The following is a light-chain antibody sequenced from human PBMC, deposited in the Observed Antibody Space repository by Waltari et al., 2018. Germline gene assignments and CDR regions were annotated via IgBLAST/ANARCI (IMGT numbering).Light chain of an antibody. CDR3: HQSYKAPQT. CDR1: QRISTA. V-gene: IGKV1-39*01. J-gene: IGKJ4*01. CDR2: AAS. Sequence: DIQMTQSPSSLSASVGDIVTITCRASQRISTALSWYLQKPGKAPKLLIYAASLLQDGVPSRFRGSGSGTDFTLTISNLQPEDFATYFCHQSYKAPQTFGGGTRLEIK.